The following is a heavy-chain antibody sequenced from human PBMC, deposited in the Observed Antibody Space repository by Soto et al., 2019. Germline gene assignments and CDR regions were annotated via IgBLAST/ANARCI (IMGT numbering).Heavy chain of an antibody. CDR3: AKASRGHYYDSSGYFDY. V-gene: IGHV3-9*01. D-gene: IGHD3-22*01. CDR1: GFTFDDHA. J-gene: IGHJ4*02. Sequence: EVQLVESGGGLVQPGRSLRLSCAASGFTFDDHAMHWVRQAPGKGLEWVSGISWNSGSIGYADSVKGRFTISTDNAKNSLYLQMNSLRAEDTALYYCAKASRGHYYDSSGYFDYWGQGTLVTVSS. CDR2: ISWNSGSI.